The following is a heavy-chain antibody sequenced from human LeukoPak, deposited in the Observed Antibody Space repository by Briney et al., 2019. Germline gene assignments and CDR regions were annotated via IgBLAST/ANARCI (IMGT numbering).Heavy chain of an antibody. CDR1: GFTFSNYG. CDR3: AKGATYCSGGSCYFDY. J-gene: IGHJ4*02. CDR2: ISYDGNNK. D-gene: IGHD2-15*01. Sequence: GGSLRLSCAASGFTFSNYGMHWVRQAPGKGLEWVAVISYDGNNKYYADSVKGRFTISRDNSKNTLYLQMNSLRAEDTAVYYCAKGATYCSGGSCYFDYWGQGTLVTVSS. V-gene: IGHV3-30*18.